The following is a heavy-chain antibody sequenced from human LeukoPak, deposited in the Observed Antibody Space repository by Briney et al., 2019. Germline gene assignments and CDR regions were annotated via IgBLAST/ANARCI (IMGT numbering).Heavy chain of an antibody. V-gene: IGHV6-1*01. J-gene: IGHJ4*02. D-gene: IGHD6-13*01. Sequence: LSQTLSLTCAISGDSVSSNSAAWHWIRQSPSRGLEWLGRTYYRSKWYNDYAVSVKSRITINPDTSKNQFSLQLNSVTPEDTAVYYCAREEGIAAAGLFDYWGQGTLVTVSS. CDR1: GDSVSSNSAA. CDR2: TYYRSKWYN. CDR3: AREEGIAAAGLFDY.